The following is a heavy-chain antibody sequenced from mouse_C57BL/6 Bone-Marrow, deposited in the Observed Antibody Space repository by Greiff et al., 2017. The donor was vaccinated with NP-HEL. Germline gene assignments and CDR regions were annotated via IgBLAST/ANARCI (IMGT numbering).Heavy chain of an antibody. J-gene: IGHJ2*01. D-gene: IGHD1-1*01. CDR1: GYTFTDYY. Sequence: QVQLQQSGAELVRPGASVKLSCKASGYTFTDYYINWVKQRPGQGLEWIARIYPGSGNTYYNEKFKGKATLTAEKSSSTAYMQLSSLTSEDSAVYFCARGSSYIYYFDYWGQGTTLTVSS. CDR2: IYPGSGNT. CDR3: ARGSSYIYYFDY. V-gene: IGHV1-76*01.